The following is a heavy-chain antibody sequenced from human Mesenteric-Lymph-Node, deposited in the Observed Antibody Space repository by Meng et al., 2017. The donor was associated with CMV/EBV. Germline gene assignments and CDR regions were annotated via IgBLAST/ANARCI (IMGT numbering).Heavy chain of an antibody. Sequence: CAASGCTFSTDAMHWVRQAPGKGLEWVAVISYDGSNKYYADSVRGRFTISRDNSKNTLYLQMNSLRAEDTAVYYCARETGESGYYFDYWGQGTLVTVSS. J-gene: IGHJ4*02. CDR3: ARETGESGYYFDY. CDR2: ISYDGSNK. V-gene: IGHV3-30*04. D-gene: IGHD7-27*01. CDR1: GCTFSTDA.